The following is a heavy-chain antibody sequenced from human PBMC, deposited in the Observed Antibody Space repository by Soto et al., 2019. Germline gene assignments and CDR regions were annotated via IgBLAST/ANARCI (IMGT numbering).Heavy chain of an antibody. Sequence: GGSLRLSCAASGFTVSSSYMSWVRQAPGKGLEWVSVIYSGGNTYYADSVKGRFTISRDNSKNTLYLQMNSLRAEDTAVYYCARNWNYLFDYWGQGTLVTVSS. D-gene: IGHD1-7*01. V-gene: IGHV3-53*01. CDR3: ARNWNYLFDY. CDR1: GFTVSSSY. J-gene: IGHJ4*02. CDR2: IYSGGNT.